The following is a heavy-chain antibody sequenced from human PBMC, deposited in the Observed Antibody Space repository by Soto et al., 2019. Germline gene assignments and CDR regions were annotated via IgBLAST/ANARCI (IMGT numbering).Heavy chain of an antibody. D-gene: IGHD6-6*01. Sequence: GGSLRLSCAASGFTFYDYTMHWVRQVPGRGLEWVSLISWDGGSTYYADSVKGRFTISRDNSKNSLYLQMNSLRTDDTALYYCAKDVIAARPYYYFGLDVQGQGTTVTDSS. V-gene: IGHV3-43*01. CDR1: GFTFYDYT. CDR2: ISWDGGST. J-gene: IGHJ6*02. CDR3: AKDVIAARPYYYFGLDV.